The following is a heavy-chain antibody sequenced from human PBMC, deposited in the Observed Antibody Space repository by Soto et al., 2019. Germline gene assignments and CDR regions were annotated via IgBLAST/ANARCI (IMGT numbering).Heavy chain of an antibody. CDR2: MNQHGSDI. Sequence: PGGALRLSCAASGFTFSRYLVAPGRPAPGKGLEWVASMNQHGSDIQYVDSVRGRFTISRDNARNLLYLQMNNLRVEDTAIYYCATDTYCPATCYRGHGNWGQGTLVTVSS. CDR1: GFTFSRYL. CDR3: ATDTYCPATCYRGHGN. D-gene: IGHD2-8*02. V-gene: IGHV3-7*03. J-gene: IGHJ4*02.